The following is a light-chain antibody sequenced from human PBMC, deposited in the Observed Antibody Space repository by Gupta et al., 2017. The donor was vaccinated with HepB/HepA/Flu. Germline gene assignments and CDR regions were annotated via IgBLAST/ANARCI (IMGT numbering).Light chain of an antibody. Sequence: DIQLTQSPSFLSASVGDRVTITCRASQGISSYLAWYQQKPGKAPKLLIYAASTLQSGVPSRFSGSGSGTEFTLTISSLQAEDFATYYCQQRNSYPRTFGHGTKVEVK. CDR2: AAS. V-gene: IGKV1-9*01. CDR1: QGISSY. J-gene: IGKJ1*01. CDR3: QQRNSYPRT.